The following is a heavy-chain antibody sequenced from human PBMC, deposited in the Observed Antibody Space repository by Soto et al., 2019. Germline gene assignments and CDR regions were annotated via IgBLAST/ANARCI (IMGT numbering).Heavy chain of an antibody. D-gene: IGHD5-18*01. J-gene: IGHJ4*02. V-gene: IGHV4-30-2*01. CDR1: GGSISSGGYS. CDR2: IYHSGGT. CDR3: ARAGYSYGYY. Sequence: QLQLQESGSGLVKPSQTLSLTCAVSGGSISSGGYSWSWIRQPPGKVLEWIGYIYHSGGTYYNRSIKSRVTISVDRSKNQFSLKVSSVTAADTAVYYCARAGYSYGYYWGQGTLVTVSS.